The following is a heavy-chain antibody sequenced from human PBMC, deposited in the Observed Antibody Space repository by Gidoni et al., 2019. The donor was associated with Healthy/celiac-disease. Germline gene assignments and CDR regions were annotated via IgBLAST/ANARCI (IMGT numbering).Heavy chain of an antibody. J-gene: IGHJ4*02. V-gene: IGHV4-39*01. CDR1: GGAISSSSYY. CDR2: IYYSGST. D-gene: IGHD3-10*01. CDR3: ARHPLWFGESSAYFDY. Sequence: QLQLQESGPGLVKPSETLSLTCTVSGGAISSSSYYWGWIRQTPGKGLEWIGSIYYSGSTYYNPSLKSRVTISVDTSKNQFSLKLSSVTAADTAVYYCARHPLWFGESSAYFDYWGQGTLVTVSS.